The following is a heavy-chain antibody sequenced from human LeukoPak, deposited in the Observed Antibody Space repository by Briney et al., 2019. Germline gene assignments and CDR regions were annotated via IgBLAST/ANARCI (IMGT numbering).Heavy chain of an antibody. V-gene: IGHV3-48*01. J-gene: IGHJ4*02. Sequence: PAESLRLSCAASGFAFSGYSMTWVRQAPGKGLEWVSYISSSSVRSTIYYADSVKGRFIISRDNAKNSLYLQMNSLRVDDTAIYYCARKNGYCSSTSCYLFDYWGQGTLVAVSS. CDR2: ISSSSVRSTI. CDR1: GFAFSGYS. D-gene: IGHD2-2*01. CDR3: ARKNGYCSSTSCYLFDY.